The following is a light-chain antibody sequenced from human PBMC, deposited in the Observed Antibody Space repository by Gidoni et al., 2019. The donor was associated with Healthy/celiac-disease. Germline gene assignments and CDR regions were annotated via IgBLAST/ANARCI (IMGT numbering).Light chain of an antibody. CDR2: AAS. CDR1: QSISSY. V-gene: IGKV1-39*01. CDR3: QQSYSTAIT. J-gene: IGKJ5*01. Sequence: DLQMTQSPSSLSASVGDRVTITCRASQSISSYLNWYQQKPGKAPKLLIYAASSLQSGVPSRFSGSGSGTDFTLTISSLQPEDFATYYCQQSYSTAITFXXXTRLEIK.